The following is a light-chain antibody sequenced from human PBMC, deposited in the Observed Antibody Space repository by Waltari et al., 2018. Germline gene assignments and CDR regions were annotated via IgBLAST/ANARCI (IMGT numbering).Light chain of an antibody. J-gene: IGKJ2*01. CDR2: NIS. CDR3: MQGTHWPYT. CDR1: QSLVHRDGNIY. Sequence: DAVMTQSPLSLPVILGQPASISCRSSQSLVHRDGNIYLNWFQQRPGQSPRRLIYNISDRDSGVPDRFSGSGSGTDFTLKISRVEAEDVGVYYCMQGTHWPYTFGQGTKLEIK. V-gene: IGKV2-30*02.